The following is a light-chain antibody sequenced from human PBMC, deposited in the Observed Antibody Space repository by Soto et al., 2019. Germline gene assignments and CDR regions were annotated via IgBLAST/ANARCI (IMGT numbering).Light chain of an antibody. Sequence: QSALTQPRSVSGSPGQSVTISCTGTSSDVGGYNYVSWYQQLPGKAPKLMIYDVTKRPSGVPDRFSGSKSGNTASLTISGLQAEDEADNYCCSYAGSYTLVIFGGGTKLTVL. CDR2: DVT. CDR1: SSDVGGYNY. J-gene: IGLJ2*01. CDR3: CSYAGSYTLVI. V-gene: IGLV2-11*01.